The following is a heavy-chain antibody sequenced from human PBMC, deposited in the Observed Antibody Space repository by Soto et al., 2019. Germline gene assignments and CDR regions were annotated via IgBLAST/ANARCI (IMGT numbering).Heavy chain of an antibody. CDR3: ARERKRWLQTRRDAFDY. V-gene: IGHV4-34*01. CDR1: SASLGDHY. CDR2: VHPSGST. J-gene: IGHJ4*02. Sequence: SETLSLTCAVFSASLGDHYWAWIRQSPDKGLEWIGEVHPSGSTDYNPSLKSRLTLSLDTSKNQFSLKLSSVTAADTAVYYCARERKRWLQTRRDAFDYWGQGTLVTVSS. D-gene: IGHD5-12*01.